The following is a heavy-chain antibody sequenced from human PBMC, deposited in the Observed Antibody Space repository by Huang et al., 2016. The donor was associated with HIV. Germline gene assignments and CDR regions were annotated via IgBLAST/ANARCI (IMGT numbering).Heavy chain of an antibody. CDR2: SKSKSVGGAT. CDR3: TSYFMVGAYY. V-gene: IGHV3-15*01. D-gene: IGHD1-26*01. J-gene: IGHJ4*02. CDR1: GFTFINAC. Sequence: EVQLVESGGGWVQPGGSLRLSGVASGFTFINACMSWVRQAPGKGLEWVGRSKSKSVGGATDYAAPVKGRFTSSREDSKNMLYLQMNSLKTEDTALYYCTSYFMVGAYYWGQVTLVTVSS.